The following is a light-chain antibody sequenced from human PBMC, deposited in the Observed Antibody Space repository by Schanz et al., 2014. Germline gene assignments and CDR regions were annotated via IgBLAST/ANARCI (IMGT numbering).Light chain of an antibody. V-gene: IGKV3-20*01. Sequence: EIVMTQSPATLSVSPGERATLSCRASQSVSSNLAWYQQKPGQAPRLVIYGVSSRATGIPDRFSGSGSGTDFILTISRLDPEDFAVYYCQQYGSSPWTFGQGTKVEIK. CDR2: GVS. CDR3: QQYGSSPWT. J-gene: IGKJ1*01. CDR1: QSVSSN.